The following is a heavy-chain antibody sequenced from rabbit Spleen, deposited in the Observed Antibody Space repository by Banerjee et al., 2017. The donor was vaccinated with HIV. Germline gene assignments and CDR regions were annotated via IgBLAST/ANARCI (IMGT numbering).Heavy chain of an antibody. V-gene: IGHV1S45*01. D-gene: IGHD1-1*01. CDR1: GFSFSDRDV. CDR2: INAATAKP. CDR3: ARDLPSVVGWNLNL. J-gene: IGHJ4*01. Sequence: QEQLVESGGGLVKPEGSLTLTCKASGFSFSDRDVMCWVRQAPGKGLEWIACINAATAKPVYATWAKGRFTISRTSSTTVTLQMTSLTAADTATYFCARDLPSVVGWNLNLWGPGTLVTVS.